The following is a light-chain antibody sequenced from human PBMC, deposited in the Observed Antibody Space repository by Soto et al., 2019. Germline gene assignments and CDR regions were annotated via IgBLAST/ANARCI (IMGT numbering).Light chain of an antibody. J-gene: IGLJ2*01. V-gene: IGLV1-40*01. CDR3: QSYDSSLSVV. Sequence: QPVLTQPPSVSGAPGQRVTISCTGSSSNIGAGYDVHWYQQLPGTAPKLLIYGNSKRPSGVPDRFSGSKSGTSASLAITGLQAEDEADYYCQSYDSSLSVVFGGGTELTVL. CDR2: GNS. CDR1: SSNIGAGYD.